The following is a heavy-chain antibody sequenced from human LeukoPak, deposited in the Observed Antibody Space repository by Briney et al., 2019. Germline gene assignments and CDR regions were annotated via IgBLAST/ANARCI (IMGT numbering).Heavy chain of an antibody. CDR1: GYTFTGYY. CDR2: INPNSGGT. CDR3: ARGLGHPPPRYSGYDWGYAY. Sequence: GASVKVSCKASGYTFTGYYMHWVRQAPGQGLEWMGWINPNSGGTNYAQKFQGRVTMTRDTSISTAYMELSRLRSDDTAVYYCARGLGHPPPRYSGYDWGYAYWGQGTLVTVSS. V-gene: IGHV1-2*02. J-gene: IGHJ4*02. D-gene: IGHD5-12*01.